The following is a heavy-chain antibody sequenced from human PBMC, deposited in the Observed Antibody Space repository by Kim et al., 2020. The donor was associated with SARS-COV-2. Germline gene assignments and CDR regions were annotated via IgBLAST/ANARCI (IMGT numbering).Heavy chain of an antibody. D-gene: IGHD4-4*01. CDR2: ISSSGSTI. Sequence: GGSLRLSCAASGFTFSDYYMSWIRQAPGKGLEWVSYISSSGSTIYYADSVKGRFTITRANAKNSLYLQMNSRGAEATAVYYCARDWTTGATWRFDYWGQGTLVTVSS. CDR1: GFTFSDYY. J-gene: IGHJ4*02. CDR3: ARDWTTGATWRFDY. V-gene: IGHV3-11*01.